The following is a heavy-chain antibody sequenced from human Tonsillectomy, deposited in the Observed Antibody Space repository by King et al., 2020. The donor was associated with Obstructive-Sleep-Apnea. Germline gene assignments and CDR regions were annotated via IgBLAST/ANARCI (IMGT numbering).Heavy chain of an antibody. V-gene: IGHV1-69*01. J-gene: IGHJ4*02. Sequence: QLVQSGAEVKKPGSSVKVSCKASGGTFSSYAISWVRQAPGQGLEWMGGIIPLFGTAKYAQKYQGRVTITADESTSTAYMELSSLRSEDTAVYYCAGGFGSGRYSLYYFDYWGQGTLVTVSS. D-gene: IGHD3-10*01. CDR2: IIPLFGTA. CDR3: AGGFGSGRYSLYYFDY. CDR1: GGTFSSYA.